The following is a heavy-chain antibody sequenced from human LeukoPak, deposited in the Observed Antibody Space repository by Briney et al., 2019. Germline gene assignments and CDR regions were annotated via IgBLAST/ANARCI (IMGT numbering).Heavy chain of an antibody. D-gene: IGHD4-17*01. J-gene: IGHJ3*02. CDR2: IRGGGSA. V-gene: IGHV3-23*01. CDR1: GFTFSAHA. Sequence: GGSLRLSCTASGFTFSAHAMMWVRQAPGKGPEWVSAIRGGGSAFYADSVKGRFTISRDNSKYTLFLQMNSLRAEDTAVYYCARDPNGDYIGAFDMWGPGTMVTVSS. CDR3: ARDPNGDYIGAFDM.